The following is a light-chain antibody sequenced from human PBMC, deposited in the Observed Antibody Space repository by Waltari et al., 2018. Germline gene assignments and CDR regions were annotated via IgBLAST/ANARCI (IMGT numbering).Light chain of an antibody. Sequence: DIVMTQSPATLPVSPGEGATLSCRASQSVSSNLAWYQQKPGHAPRLLISGASARATGIPARFSVSGSGTEFTLTISSMQSEDFAVYYCQQYNNWPPYTFGQGTKLEIK. CDR2: GAS. V-gene: IGKV3-15*01. J-gene: IGKJ2*01. CDR1: QSVSSN. CDR3: QQYNNWPPYT.